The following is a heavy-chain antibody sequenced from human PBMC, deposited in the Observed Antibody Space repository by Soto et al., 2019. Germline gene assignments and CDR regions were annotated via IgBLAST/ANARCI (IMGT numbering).Heavy chain of an antibody. V-gene: IGHV5-51*01. CDR1: GYSFSKSL. CDR2: IYPGDSDT. Sequence: GESLNLSYKGSGYSFSKSLIGCVRQMPGKGLEWMGIIYPGDSDTRYSPSFQGQVTISADKSISTAYLQWSSLKASDTAMYYCARRTGSTEYFDYWGQGTLVTVS. CDR3: ARRTGSTEYFDY. D-gene: IGHD1-7*01. J-gene: IGHJ4*02.